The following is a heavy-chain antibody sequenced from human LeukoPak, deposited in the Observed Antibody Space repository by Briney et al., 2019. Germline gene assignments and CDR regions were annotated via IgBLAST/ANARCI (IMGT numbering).Heavy chain of an antibody. V-gene: IGHV3-30*04. CDR1: GFTFSSYT. J-gene: IGHJ4*02. CDR3: ARDGANAHLDY. D-gene: IGHD3-16*01. Sequence: GRSLRLSCAASGFTFSSYTMHWVRQAPGKGLEWVAVISYDGSNKYYADSVKGRFTISRDNAKNSLFLEMNSLRVEDTAVYYCARDGANAHLDYWGQGTLVTVSS. CDR2: ISYDGSNK.